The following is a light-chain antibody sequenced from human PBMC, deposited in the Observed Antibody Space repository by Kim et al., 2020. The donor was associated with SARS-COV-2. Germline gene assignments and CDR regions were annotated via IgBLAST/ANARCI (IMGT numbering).Light chain of an antibody. CDR2: GAS. J-gene: IGKJ4*01. Sequence: EIVLTQSPGTLSLSPGERATLSCRASQSVRSNYLTWYQQKPGQAPRLLIYGASSSATGIPDRFSGTGSGTDFTLIISRLEPEDFAVYYCQQYGSSPLTFGGGTKVDIK. CDR1: QSVRSNY. CDR3: QQYGSSPLT. V-gene: IGKV3-20*01.